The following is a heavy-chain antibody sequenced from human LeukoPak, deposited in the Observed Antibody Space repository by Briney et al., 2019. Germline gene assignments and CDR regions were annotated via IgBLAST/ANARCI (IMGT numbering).Heavy chain of an antibody. CDR3: ARESYDSNYYFDY. J-gene: IGHJ4*02. Sequence: GGSLRLSCAASGFIVSSNYMSWVRQAPGKGLEWVSVIYSGGSTYYADSVKGRFTISRDNSKNTLYLQMNSLRAEDTAVYYCARESYDSNYYFDYWGQGTLVTVSS. V-gene: IGHV3-66*01. D-gene: IGHD3-22*01. CDR2: IYSGGST. CDR1: GFIVSSNY.